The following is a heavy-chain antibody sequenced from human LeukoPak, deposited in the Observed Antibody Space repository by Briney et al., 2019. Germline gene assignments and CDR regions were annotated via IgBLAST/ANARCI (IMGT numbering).Heavy chain of an antibody. CDR3: ATDSHYAFDF. D-gene: IGHD4-17*01. CDR2: VRPGDSAR. V-gene: IGHV3-48*02. CDR1: GFTFSSYP. J-gene: IGHJ4*02. Sequence: GGSLRLSCAAFGFTFSSYPMNWVRQAPGKGLGWVSNVRPGDSARFYADSVRGRFTISRDDAKNSLYLQMNSLRDEDTAVYYCATDSHYAFDFWGLGTLVTVSS.